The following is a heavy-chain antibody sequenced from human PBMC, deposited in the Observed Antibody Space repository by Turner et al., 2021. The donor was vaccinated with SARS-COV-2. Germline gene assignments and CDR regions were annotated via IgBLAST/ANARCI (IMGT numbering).Heavy chain of an antibody. CDR1: GFSFSSYG. CDR2: ISYDGSNK. CDR3: AKAETYSSGWSGGRSYYYYYMDV. J-gene: IGHJ6*03. D-gene: IGHD6-19*01. Sequence: QVQLVESGGGVVQPGRSLRLSCAASGFSFSSYGMHWVRQAPGKGLEWVAVISYDGSNKYYADSVKGRFTISRDNSKNTLYLQMNSLRAEYTAVYYCAKAETYSSGWSGGRSYYYYYMDVWGKGTTVTVSS. V-gene: IGHV3-30*18.